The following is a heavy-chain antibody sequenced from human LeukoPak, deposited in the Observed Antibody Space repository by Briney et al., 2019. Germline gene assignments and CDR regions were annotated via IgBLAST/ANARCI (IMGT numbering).Heavy chain of an antibody. CDR1: GGTFSSYA. J-gene: IGHJ6*02. CDR3: ARDAGYCSSTSCPNDYYYGMDV. V-gene: IGHV1-69*04. D-gene: IGHD2-2*01. Sequence: SVKVSCKASGGTFSSYAISWVRQAPGQGLEWMGRIIPIFGIANYAQKFQGRVTITADKSTSTAYMELSSLRSEDTAVYYCARDAGYCSSTSCPNDYYYGMDVWGQGTTVTVSS. CDR2: IIPIFGIA.